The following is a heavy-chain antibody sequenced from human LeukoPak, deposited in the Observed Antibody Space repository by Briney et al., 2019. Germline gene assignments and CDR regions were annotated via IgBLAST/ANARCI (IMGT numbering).Heavy chain of an antibody. Sequence: PGGSLRLSCAASGFTFSGYSMNWLRQAPGKGLEWISSISSSSAYIYQADSVKGRFTVSRDNAKNSLYLQMNSLRAEDTAVYYCGRVALFYGSGRPYPPDYWGQGTLVTVSS. V-gene: IGHV3-21*01. D-gene: IGHD3-10*01. J-gene: IGHJ4*02. CDR2: ISSSSAYI. CDR3: GRVALFYGSGRPYPPDY. CDR1: GFTFSGYS.